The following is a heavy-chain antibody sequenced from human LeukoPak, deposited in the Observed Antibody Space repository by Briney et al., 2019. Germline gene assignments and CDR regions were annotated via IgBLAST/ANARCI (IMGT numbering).Heavy chain of an antibody. Sequence: PGGSLRLSCTASGFTISRYGMSWVRQAPGKGLEWVASLKHDGSEKYYVDSVKGRFTISRDNAKKSLYLQMNSLRVEDTAVYYCARDITTYCNGDCPPQYWGQGTLVTVSS. J-gene: IGHJ1*01. CDR2: LKHDGSEK. D-gene: IGHD2-21*02. CDR3: ARDITTYCNGDCPPQY. V-gene: IGHV3-7*01. CDR1: GFTISRYG.